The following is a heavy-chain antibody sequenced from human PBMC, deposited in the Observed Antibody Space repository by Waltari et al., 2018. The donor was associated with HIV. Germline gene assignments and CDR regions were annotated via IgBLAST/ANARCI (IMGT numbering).Heavy chain of an antibody. V-gene: IGHV3-74*01. Sequence: EVQLVESGGGLVQPGGSLRLSCAASGFTFSRSWMHWVRQAPGKGVVWVSRINGDGSSTDYADSVKGRFTISRDNAKNTLYLQVNTLRAEDTAVYFCARDAALFDWGQGTLVTVSS. J-gene: IGHJ4*02. D-gene: IGHD3-10*02. CDR3: ARDAALFD. CDR2: INGDGSST. CDR1: GFTFSRSW.